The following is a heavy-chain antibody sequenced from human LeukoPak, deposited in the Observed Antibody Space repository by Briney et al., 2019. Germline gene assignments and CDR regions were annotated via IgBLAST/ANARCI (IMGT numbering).Heavy chain of an antibody. CDR1: EFTFSSYA. D-gene: IGHD2-8*01. J-gene: IGHJ4*02. CDR3: ARDKGLNPFDY. CDR2: ISSSGSTI. Sequence: PGGSLRLSCAASEFTFSSYAMNWVRQAPGKGLEWVSYISSSGSTIYYADSVKGRFTISRDNAKNSLYLQMNSLRAEDTALYYCARDKGLNPFDYWGQGTLVTVSS. V-gene: IGHV3-48*04.